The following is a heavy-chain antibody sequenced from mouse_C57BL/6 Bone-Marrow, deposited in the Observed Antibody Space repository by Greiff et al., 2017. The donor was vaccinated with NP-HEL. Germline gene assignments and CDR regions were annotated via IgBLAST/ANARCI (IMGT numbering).Heavy chain of an antibody. D-gene: IGHD4-1*01. CDR3: TTYLNWDWFAY. V-gene: IGHV14-4*01. CDR2: IDPENGDT. CDR1: GFNIKDDY. J-gene: IGHJ3*01. Sequence: EVQLQQSGAELVRPGASVKLSCTASGFNIKDDYMHWVKQRPEQGLEWIGWIDPENGDTEYASKFQGKATITADTSSNTAYRQLSSLTSEDTAVYYCTTYLNWDWFAYWGQGTLVTVSA.